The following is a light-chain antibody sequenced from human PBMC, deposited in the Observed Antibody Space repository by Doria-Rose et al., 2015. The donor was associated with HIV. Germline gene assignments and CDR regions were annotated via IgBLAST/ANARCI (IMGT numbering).Light chain of an antibody. Sequence: EIVMTQSSESLGMSLGERATLNCKSNQSLLYTSTNYLAWYQQTPGQPPKLLIYWASTRQSAVTVRFSGSGSGTDFTLTISSLEAEDVAVYYCQQYYDTPSFGPGTTVDIK. CDR2: WAS. V-gene: IGKV4-1*01. J-gene: IGKJ3*01. CDR3: QQYYDTPS. CDR1: QSLLYTSTNY.